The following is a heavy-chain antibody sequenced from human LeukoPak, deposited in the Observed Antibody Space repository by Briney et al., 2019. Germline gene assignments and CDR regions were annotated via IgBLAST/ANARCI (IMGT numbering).Heavy chain of an antibody. CDR1: GFTFSSYA. CDR2: ISGSGGST. J-gene: IGHJ4*02. D-gene: IGHD1-26*01. Sequence: GGSLRLSCAASGFTFSSYAMSWVRQAPGKGLEWVSAISGSGGSTYYADSVKGRFTISGDNSKNTLYLQMNSLRAEDTAVYYCAKDLAIVGATDYFDYWGQGTLVTVSS. CDR3: AKDLAIVGATDYFDY. V-gene: IGHV3-23*01.